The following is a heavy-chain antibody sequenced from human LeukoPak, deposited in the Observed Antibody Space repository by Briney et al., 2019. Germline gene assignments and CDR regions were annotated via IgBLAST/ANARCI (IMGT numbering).Heavy chain of an antibody. D-gene: IGHD6-13*01. Sequence: GRSLRLSCAASGFTFGDYAMHWVRQAPGKGLEWVSGINWRSNNIGYADSVKGRYTISRDNAKNSLYLQMNSLRTEDTALYYCARDRAGYFYAMDVWGQGTSVTVSS. V-gene: IGHV3-9*01. J-gene: IGHJ6*02. CDR1: GFTFGDYA. CDR3: ARDRAGYFYAMDV. CDR2: INWRSNNI.